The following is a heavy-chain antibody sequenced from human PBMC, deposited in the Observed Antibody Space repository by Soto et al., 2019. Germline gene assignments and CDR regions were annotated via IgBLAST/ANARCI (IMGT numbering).Heavy chain of an antibody. CDR3: AKPAHDDYGDYVLYYYYYYGMDV. CDR2: ISYDGSNK. J-gene: IGHJ6*02. CDR1: GFTFSSYG. V-gene: IGHV3-30*18. Sequence: QVQLVESGGGVVQPGRSLRLSCAASGFTFSSYGMHWVRQAPGKGLEWVAVISYDGSNKYYADSVKGRFTISRDNSKNTLYLQMNSLRAEDTAVYYCAKPAHDDYGDYVLYYYYYYGMDVWGQGTTVTVSS. D-gene: IGHD4-17*01.